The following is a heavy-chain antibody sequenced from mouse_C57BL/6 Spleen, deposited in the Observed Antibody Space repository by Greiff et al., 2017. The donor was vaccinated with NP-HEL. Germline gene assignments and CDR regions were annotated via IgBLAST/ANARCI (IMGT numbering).Heavy chain of an antibody. CDR1: GFTFSDYG. CDR3: AGGLLGYFDY. CDR2: ISSGSSTI. V-gene: IGHV5-17*01. J-gene: IGHJ2*01. D-gene: IGHD2-3*01. Sequence: EVNVVESGGGLVKPGGSLKLSCAASGFTFSDYGMHWVRQAPEKGLEWVAYISSGSSTIYYADTVKGRFTISRDNAKNTLFLQMTSLRSEDTAMYYCAGGLLGYFDYWGQGTTLTVSS.